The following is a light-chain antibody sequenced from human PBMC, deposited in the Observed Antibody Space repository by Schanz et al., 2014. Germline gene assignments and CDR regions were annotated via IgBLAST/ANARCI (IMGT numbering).Light chain of an antibody. CDR1: QSVSSH. V-gene: IGKV3-20*01. J-gene: IGKJ4*01. CDR3: QQYGSSPGLT. CDR2: GAS. Sequence: IVMTQSPATLSVSPGERATLSCRASQSVSSHLVWYQQKFGQAPRLLIYGASSRATGIPDRFSGSGSGTDFTLTISRLEPEDFAVYYCQQYGSSPGLTFGGGTKVEIK.